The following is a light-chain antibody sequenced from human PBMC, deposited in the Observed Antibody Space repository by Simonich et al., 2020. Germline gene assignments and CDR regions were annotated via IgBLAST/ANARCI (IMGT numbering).Light chain of an antibody. CDR2: KDS. V-gene: IGLV3-25*03. Sequence: SYELTQPSSVSVSPGQTARITCSGDVLAKKYARWFHQKPGQAPGLVIYKDSERPSVIPERVSGSSSGTTVTLTISGVQAEDEADYYCQSADSSGTYVVFGGGTKLTVL. J-gene: IGLJ2*01. CDR1: VLAKKY. CDR3: QSADSSGTYVV.